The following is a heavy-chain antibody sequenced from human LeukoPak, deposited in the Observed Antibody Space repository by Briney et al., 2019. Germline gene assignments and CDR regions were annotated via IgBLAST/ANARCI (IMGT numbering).Heavy chain of an antibody. CDR3: ARDRVAAAGSFDY. J-gene: IGHJ4*02. V-gene: IGHV4-61*01. D-gene: IGHD6-13*01. Sequence: SETLSLTRTVSGGSVSSGSYYWSWIRQAPGKGLEWIGYIYYSGSTNYNPSLKSRVTISVDTSKNQFSLKLSSVTAADTAVYYCARDRVAAAGSFDYWGQGTLVTVSS. CDR2: IYYSGST. CDR1: GGSVSSGSYY.